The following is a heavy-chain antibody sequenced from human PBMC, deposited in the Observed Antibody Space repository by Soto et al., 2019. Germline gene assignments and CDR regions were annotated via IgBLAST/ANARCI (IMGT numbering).Heavy chain of an antibody. CDR2: ISGSGGST. J-gene: IGHJ4*02. D-gene: IGHD2-15*01. CDR1: GFTFSSYA. V-gene: IGHV3-23*01. CDR3: AKDPNPRYCSGGSCYSGPFDY. Sequence: GGSLRLSCAASGFTFSSYAMSWVRQAPGKGLEWVSAISGSGGSTYYADSVKGRFTISRDNSKNTLYLQMNSLRAEDTAVYYCAKDPNPRYCSGGSCYSGPFDYWGQGTLVPVSS.